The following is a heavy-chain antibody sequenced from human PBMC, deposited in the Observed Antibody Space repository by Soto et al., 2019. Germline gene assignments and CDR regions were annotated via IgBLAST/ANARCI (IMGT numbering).Heavy chain of an antibody. CDR3: ARGADFDI. J-gene: IGHJ3*02. Sequence: ASVKVSCKASGYTFTSYGISWVRQAPGQGLEWMGWISAYNGNTNNAQKLQGRVTMTRDTSISTAYMDLRSLRSEDTAVYYCARGADFDIWCQGTMVTVSS. V-gene: IGHV1-18*01. CDR2: ISAYNGNT. CDR1: GYTFTSYG.